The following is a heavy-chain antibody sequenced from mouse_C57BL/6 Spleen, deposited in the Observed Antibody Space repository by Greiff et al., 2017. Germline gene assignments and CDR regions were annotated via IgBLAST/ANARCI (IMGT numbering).Heavy chain of an antibody. CDR3: TSSVGRSFDY. J-gene: IGHJ2*01. CDR1: GYTFTDYE. D-gene: IGHD4-1*01. V-gene: IGHV1-15*01. Sequence: VQLQQSGAELVRPGASVTLSCKASGYTFTDYEMHWVKQTPVHGLEWIGAIDPETGGTAYNQKFKGKAILTADKSSSTAYMELRSLTSEDSAVYCCTSSVGRSFDYWGQGTTLTVSS. CDR2: IDPETGGT.